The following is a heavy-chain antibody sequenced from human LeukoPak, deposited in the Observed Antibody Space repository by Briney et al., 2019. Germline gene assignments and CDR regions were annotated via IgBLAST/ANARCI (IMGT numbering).Heavy chain of an antibody. D-gene: IGHD3-22*01. Sequence: SVKVSCKASGGTFSSYAISWVRQAPGQGLEWMGRIIPILGIANYAQKFQGRVTITADKSTSTAYMELSSLRYEDTAVYYCARTGYYDSSGYYSNDAFDIWGQGTMVTVSS. J-gene: IGHJ3*02. V-gene: IGHV1-69*04. CDR1: GGTFSSYA. CDR2: IIPILGIA. CDR3: ARTGYYDSSGYYSNDAFDI.